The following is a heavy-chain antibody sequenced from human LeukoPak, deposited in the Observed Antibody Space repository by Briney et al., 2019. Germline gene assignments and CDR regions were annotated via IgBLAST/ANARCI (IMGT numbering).Heavy chain of an antibody. D-gene: IGHD3-22*01. CDR1: GFTFSSYG. V-gene: IGHV3-30*18. CDR2: ISYDRSNK. Sequence: GGSLRLSCAASGFTFSSYGMHWVRQAPGKGLEWVAVISYDRSNKYYADSVKGRFTISRDNSKNTLYLQMNSLRAEDTAVYYCAKVAPDYYDSSGPFDYWGQGTLVTVSS. CDR3: AKVAPDYYDSSGPFDY. J-gene: IGHJ4*02.